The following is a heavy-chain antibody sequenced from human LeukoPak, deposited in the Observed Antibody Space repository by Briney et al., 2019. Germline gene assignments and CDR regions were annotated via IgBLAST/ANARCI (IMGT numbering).Heavy chain of an antibody. CDR2: IREDGSEK. V-gene: IGHV3-7*01. CDR1: GFTFSNYA. Sequence: GGSLRLSCAASGFTFSNYAMSWVRQAPGKGPEWVANIREDGSEKFYMNSVKGRFTISRDNAKNSLYLQMNSLTVDDTAVYYCARDNEKGEPRAWAFDIWGQGTMVTVSS. J-gene: IGHJ3*02. D-gene: IGHD1-26*01. CDR3: ARDNEKGEPRAWAFDI.